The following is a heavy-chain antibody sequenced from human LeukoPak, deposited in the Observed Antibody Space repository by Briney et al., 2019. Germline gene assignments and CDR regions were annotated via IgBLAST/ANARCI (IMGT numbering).Heavy chain of an antibody. J-gene: IGHJ4*02. D-gene: IGHD3-3*01. CDR2: ISSSGSYI. CDR1: GFSFSRYS. Sequence: GGSLRLSCAASGFSFSRYSMNWVRQAPGKGLEWVSSISSSGSYIYYADSVKGRFTISRDDAKSSLYLQMNSLRAEDTAVYYCARDPPSYYDPWSGIDYWGQGTLVTVSS. CDR3: ARDPPSYYDPWSGIDY. V-gene: IGHV3-21*01.